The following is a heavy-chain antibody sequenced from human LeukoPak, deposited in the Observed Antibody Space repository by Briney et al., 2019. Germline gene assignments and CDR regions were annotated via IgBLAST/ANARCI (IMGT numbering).Heavy chain of an antibody. Sequence: GGSLRLSCAASGFTFSSYSMNWVRQAPGKGLEWVSSISSSSSYIYYADSVKGRFTISRDNAKNSLYLQMNSLRAEDTAVYYCTRVSSGDENHFDYWGQGTLVTVSS. D-gene: IGHD6-19*01. CDR3: TRVSSGDENHFDY. CDR2: ISSSSSYI. J-gene: IGHJ4*02. V-gene: IGHV3-21*01. CDR1: GFTFSSYS.